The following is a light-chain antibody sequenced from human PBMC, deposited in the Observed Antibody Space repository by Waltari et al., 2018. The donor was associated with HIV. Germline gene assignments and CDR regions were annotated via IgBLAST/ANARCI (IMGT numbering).Light chain of an antibody. Sequence: QSALTQPASVSGSPGQSITISCPGTSPDIGGFYYVSWYQQHPGKAPKLILSDVNARPSGISDRFSGSKSGNTASLTISGLQPEDEAYYHCSSYASSSALLFGGGTKLTVV. CDR2: DVN. CDR1: SPDIGGFYY. J-gene: IGLJ3*02. V-gene: IGLV2-14*03. CDR3: SSYASSSALL.